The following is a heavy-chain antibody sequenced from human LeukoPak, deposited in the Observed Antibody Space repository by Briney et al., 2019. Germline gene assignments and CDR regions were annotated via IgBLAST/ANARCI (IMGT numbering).Heavy chain of an antibody. V-gene: IGHV3-53*01. J-gene: IGHJ4*02. Sequence: PGGSLRLSCAASGFTVSSNDMSWVRQAPGKGLEWVSLIYSGADTYYADSVKGRFTISRDISKNTVYFQMDSLRAEDTAVYYCARAQDDYGDYTPPEIYFDYWGQGTLVTVSS. D-gene: IGHD4-17*01. CDR2: IYSGADT. CDR3: ARAQDDYGDYTPPEIYFDY. CDR1: GFTVSSND.